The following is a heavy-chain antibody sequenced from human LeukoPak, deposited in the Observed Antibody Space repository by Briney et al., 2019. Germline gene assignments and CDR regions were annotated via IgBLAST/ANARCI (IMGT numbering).Heavy chain of an antibody. CDR3: AKSRGFHFGDNFQLYYMDV. Sequence: PSQTLSLTCTVSGGSISSYYWSWIRQPAGKGLEWIGRIYTSGSTNYNPSLKSRVTISVDTSKNQFSLKLSSVTAADTAVYYCAKSRGFHFGDNFQLYYMDVWGKGTTVTISS. CDR1: GGSISSYY. CDR2: IYTSGST. J-gene: IGHJ6*03. V-gene: IGHV4-4*07. D-gene: IGHD4-23*01.